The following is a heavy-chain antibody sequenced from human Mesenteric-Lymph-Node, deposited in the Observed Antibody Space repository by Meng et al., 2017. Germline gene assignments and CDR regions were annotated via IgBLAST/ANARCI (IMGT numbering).Heavy chain of an antibody. CDR1: GFTIRNYY. Sequence: GESLKISCAASGFTIRNYYMHWVRQAPGKGLEWVSRINSDGGGGTYADSVKGRFTISRDNAKNTLYLQMNSLTVEDTTIYYCVREPSFGEHDYWGQGTLVTVSS. V-gene: IGHV3-74*01. CDR2: INSDGGGG. J-gene: IGHJ4*02. CDR3: VREPSFGEHDY. D-gene: IGHD3-10*01.